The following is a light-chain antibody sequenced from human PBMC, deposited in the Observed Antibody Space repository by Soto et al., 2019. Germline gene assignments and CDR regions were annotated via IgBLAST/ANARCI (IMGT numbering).Light chain of an antibody. Sequence: TQRTHSPSTLSAPVGEKATITCRASQSIRNWLAWYQQNPGKAPNLLIYKTSNLDSGVPSRFSGSGSGTEFSLTISSLQPDDFATYYCQQYKSFSLTFGGGTRVEVK. CDR3: QQYKSFSLT. V-gene: IGKV1-5*03. CDR1: QSIRNW. CDR2: KTS. J-gene: IGKJ4*01.